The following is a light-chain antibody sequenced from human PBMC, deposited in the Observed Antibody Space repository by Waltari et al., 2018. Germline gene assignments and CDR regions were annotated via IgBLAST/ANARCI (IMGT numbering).Light chain of an antibody. CDR3: LSAYSGGSQGV. CDR1: PLPKQS. J-gene: IGLJ2*01. Sequence: SYELTQPPSGSVSPAQTAKIPCSGDPLPKQSTYWYQQKAGQAPLLVIDKDTERPSGSPERFSGSSSGTTVTLTISGVQAEDEADYYCLSAYSGGSQGVFGGGTKLTVL. V-gene: IGLV3-25*03. CDR2: KDT.